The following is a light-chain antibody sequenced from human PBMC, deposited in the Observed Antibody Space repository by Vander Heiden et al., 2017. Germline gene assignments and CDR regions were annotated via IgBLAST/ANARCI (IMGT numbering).Light chain of an antibody. J-gene: IGKJ4*01. CDR2: DAS. CDR1: KGIGSY. CDR3: QQRSNWPLT. V-gene: IGKV3-11*01. Sequence: IALTQSPAPLSFSPGEKTNLSCRAKKGIGSYLAWYQQKPGQAPRLLIYDASSRATGIPARFSGSGSGTDFTLTISSLEPEDFAVYYCQQRSNWPLTSGGGTKVEIK.